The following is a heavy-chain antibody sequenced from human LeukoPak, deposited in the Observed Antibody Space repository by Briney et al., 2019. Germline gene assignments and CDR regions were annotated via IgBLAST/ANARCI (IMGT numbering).Heavy chain of an antibody. V-gene: IGHV4-39*01. CDR2: IYYSGST. CDR1: GGSISSSSYY. D-gene: IGHD1-26*01. J-gene: IGHJ4*02. Sequence: SETLSLTCTVSGGSISSSSYYWGWIRQPPRKGLEWIGSIYYSGSTYYNPSLKSRVTISVDTSKNQFSLKLSSVTAADTAAYYCAIIVGATMGLDYWGEGTLVTVSS. CDR3: AIIVGATMGLDY.